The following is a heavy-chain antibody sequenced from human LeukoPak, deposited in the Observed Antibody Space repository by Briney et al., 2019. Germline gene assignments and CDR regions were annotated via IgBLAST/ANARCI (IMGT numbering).Heavy chain of an antibody. V-gene: IGHV3-23*01. CDR3: AKGQTCFDS. CDR1: GFTFSNYG. CDR2: ISGSGGST. J-gene: IGHJ4*02. Sequence: GGSLRLSCAASGFTFSNYGMSWVRQAPGKGLEWVSGISGSGGSTYYADSVKGRFTISRDNSKNTFYLQMNSLRPDDTAVYYCAKGQTCFDSWGQGALVTVSS.